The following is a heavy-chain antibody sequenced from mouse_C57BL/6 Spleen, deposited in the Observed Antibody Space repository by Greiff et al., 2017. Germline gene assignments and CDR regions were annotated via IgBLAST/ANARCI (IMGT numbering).Heavy chain of an antibody. V-gene: IGHV1-55*01. CDR1: GYTFTSYW. CDR3: ARCNRQLRLLAY. D-gene: IGHD3-2*02. CDR2: IYPGSGST. J-gene: IGHJ3*01. Sequence: QVQLQQSGAELVKPGASVKMSCKASGYTFTSYWLTWVKQRPGQGLEWIGDIYPGSGSTNYNEKFKSKASLTVDTSSRTAYMQLSSLTSEDSAVYYCARCNRQLRLLAYWGQGTLVTVSA.